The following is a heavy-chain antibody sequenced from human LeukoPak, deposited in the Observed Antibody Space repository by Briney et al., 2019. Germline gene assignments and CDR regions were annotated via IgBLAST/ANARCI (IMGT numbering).Heavy chain of an antibody. D-gene: IGHD3-22*01. CDR2: ISYDGSNK. Sequence: GGSLRLSCAASGFTFSSYGMHWVRQAPGKGLEWVAVISYDGSNKYYADSVKGRFTISRDNSKNTLYLQMNSLRAEDTAVYYCAKDRRSGYYDSSGYANWFDPWGQEPWSPSPQ. CDR3: AKDRRSGYYDSSGYANWFDP. V-gene: IGHV3-30*18. CDR1: GFTFSSYG. J-gene: IGHJ5*02.